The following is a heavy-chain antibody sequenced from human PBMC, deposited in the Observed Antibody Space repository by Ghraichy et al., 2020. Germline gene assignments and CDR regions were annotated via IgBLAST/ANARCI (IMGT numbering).Heavy chain of an antibody. V-gene: IGHV3-9*01. CDR2: ISWNSGSR. J-gene: IGHJ4*02. Sequence: GGSLRLSCAASGFTFDDYAMHWVRQAPGKGLQWVSGISWNSGSRGYADSVKGRFTISRDNAKNSLYLQMNSLRPEDTALYYCAAYCGGDCYSGVDFWGQGTLVTVSS. CDR1: GFTFDDYA. CDR3: AAYCGGDCYSGVDF. D-gene: IGHD2-21*02.